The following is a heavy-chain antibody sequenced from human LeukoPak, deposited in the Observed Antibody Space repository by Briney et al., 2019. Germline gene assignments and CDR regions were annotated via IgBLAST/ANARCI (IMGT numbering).Heavy chain of an antibody. D-gene: IGHD1-14*01. Sequence: PSETLSLTCTVSGGSISSGGYYWSWIRQPPGKGLEWIGYIYHSGSTYYNPSLKSRVTISVDTSKNQFSLKLSSVTAADTAVYYCARERDEGLQHITNYFDYWGQGTLVTVSS. CDR2: IYHSGST. V-gene: IGHV4-61*08. CDR1: GGSISSGGYY. J-gene: IGHJ4*02. CDR3: ARERDEGLQHITNYFDY.